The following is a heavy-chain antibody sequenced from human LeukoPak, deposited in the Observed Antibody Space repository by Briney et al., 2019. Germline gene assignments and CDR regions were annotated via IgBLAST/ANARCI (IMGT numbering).Heavy chain of an antibody. CDR3: ARFAPHYGSGSYYIDAYYYYMDV. D-gene: IGHD3-10*01. J-gene: IGHJ6*03. V-gene: IGHV4-4*02. CDR1: GGSISSNNW. CDR2: IYHSGST. Sequence: SETLSLTCAVSGGSISSNNWWGWVRQPPGKGLEWIGEIYHSGSTNYNPSLKSRVTISVDTSKNQFSLKLSSVTAADTAVYYCARFAPHYGSGSYYIDAYYYYMDVWGKGTTVTISS.